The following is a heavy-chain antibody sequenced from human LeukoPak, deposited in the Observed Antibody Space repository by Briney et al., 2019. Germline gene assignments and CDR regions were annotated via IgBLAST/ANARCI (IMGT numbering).Heavy chain of an antibody. CDR2: IYHSGST. V-gene: IGHV4-30-2*01. D-gene: IGHD5-18*01. CDR1: GGSISSGGYY. CDR3: ARDPSLAMVSV. J-gene: IGHJ4*02. Sequence: PSETLSLTCTVSGGSISSGGYYWSWIRQPPGKGLEWIGYIYHSGSTYYNPSLKSRVTISVDRSKNQFSLKLSSVTAADTAVYYCARDPSLAMVSVWGQGTLVTVSS.